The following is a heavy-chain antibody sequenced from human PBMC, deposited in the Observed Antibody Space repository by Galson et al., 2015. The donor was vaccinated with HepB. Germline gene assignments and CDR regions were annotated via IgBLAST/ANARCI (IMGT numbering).Heavy chain of an antibody. Sequence: QSGAEVKKPGESLRISCKGSGYSFTSYWISWVRQMPGKGLEWMGRIDPSDSYTNYSPSFQGHVTISADKSISTAYLQWSSLKASDTAMYYCARTPYDDTYYYDSSGYRDIWGRGSLVPVSS. CDR1: GYSFTSYW. CDR2: IDPSDSYT. CDR3: ARTPYDDTYYYDSSGYRDI. J-gene: IGHJ2*01. V-gene: IGHV5-10-1*01. D-gene: IGHD3-22*01.